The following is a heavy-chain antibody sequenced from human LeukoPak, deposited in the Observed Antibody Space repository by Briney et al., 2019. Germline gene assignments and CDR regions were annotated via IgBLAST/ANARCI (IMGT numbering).Heavy chain of an antibody. CDR1: GFTFSSYG. CDR2: ISGSGGST. CDR3: AKDAPRTDGWFFFEY. D-gene: IGHD6-19*01. V-gene: IGHV3-23*01. Sequence: GGSLRLSCAASGFTFSSYGMSWVRQAPGKGLEWVSAISGSGGSTYYADSVKGRFTISRDNSKNTVSLQMKSLRVEDTAVYYCAKDAPRTDGWFFFEYWGQGILVTVSS. J-gene: IGHJ4*02.